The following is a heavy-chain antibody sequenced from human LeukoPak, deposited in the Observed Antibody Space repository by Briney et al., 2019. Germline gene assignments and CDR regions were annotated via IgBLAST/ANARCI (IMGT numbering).Heavy chain of an antibody. CDR2: IYYSGST. CDR1: GGSISSSSYY. Sequence: SETLSLTCTVSGGSISSSSYYWGWIRQPPGKGLEWIGYIYYSGSTNYNPSLKSRVTISVDTSKNQFSLKLSSVTAADTAVYYCARRGYSGYVGTDVWGQGTTVTVSS. CDR3: ARRGYSGYVGTDV. D-gene: IGHD5-12*01. V-gene: IGHV4-61*05. J-gene: IGHJ6*02.